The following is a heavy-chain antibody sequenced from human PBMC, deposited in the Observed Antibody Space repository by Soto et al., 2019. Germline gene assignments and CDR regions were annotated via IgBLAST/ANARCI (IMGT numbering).Heavy chain of an antibody. D-gene: IGHD3-3*01. CDR2: ISYDGSNK. CDR3: ARDGYYDFWSGYLYYYYGMDV. V-gene: IGHV3-30-3*01. J-gene: IGHJ6*02. CDR1: GFTFSSYA. Sequence: PGGSLRLSCAASGFTFSSYAMHWVRQAPGKGLEWVAVISYDGSNKYYADSVKGRFTISRDNSKNTLYLQMNSLRAEDTAVYYCARDGYYDFWSGYLYYYYGMDVWGQGTTVTVSS.